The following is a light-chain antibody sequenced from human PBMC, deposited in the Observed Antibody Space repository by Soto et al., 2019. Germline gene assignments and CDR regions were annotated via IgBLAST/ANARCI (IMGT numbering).Light chain of an antibody. CDR1: SRDVGAYNY. CDR3: CSYTTISSYV. V-gene: IGLV2-14*03. J-gene: IGLJ1*01. CDR2: GVT. Sequence: QSAPTQPASVSGSPGQSITISCTGTSRDVGAYNYVSWFQQHPGRAPKLILYGVTSRPSGVSDRFSGSKSGSTASLTISGLQAEDEADYYCCSYTTISSYVFGTGTKVTVL.